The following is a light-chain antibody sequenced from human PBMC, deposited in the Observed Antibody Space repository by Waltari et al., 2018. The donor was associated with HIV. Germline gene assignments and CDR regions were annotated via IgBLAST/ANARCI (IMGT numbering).Light chain of an antibody. CDR1: QGISSY. Sequence: DIQLTQSPPFLSASVGARITIPCRASQGISSYLTWYQQQPGTAPQLLIYAASTLQSGVPSRFSGSISGTEFTLTISSLQPEDFGTYYCQQLYTYPYSFGQGTKLEI. CDR3: QQLYTYPYS. CDR2: AAS. J-gene: IGKJ2*03. V-gene: IGKV1-9*01.